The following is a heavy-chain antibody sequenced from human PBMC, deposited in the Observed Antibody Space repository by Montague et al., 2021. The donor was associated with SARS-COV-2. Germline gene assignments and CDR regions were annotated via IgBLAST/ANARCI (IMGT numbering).Heavy chain of an antibody. CDR2: IWSDGSKK. V-gene: IGHV3-33*07. CDR3: VRHRGGWYFDL. D-gene: IGHD6-19*01. Sequence: SLRLSCAASGIIFSSHGIYWVRQAPGKGLEWVAFIWSDGSKKYYADSVKGRFTISRDNSKNTLDLQLNSLKTDDTAVYYCVRHRGGWYFDLWGQGTLVTVSP. J-gene: IGHJ4*02. CDR1: GIIFSSHG.